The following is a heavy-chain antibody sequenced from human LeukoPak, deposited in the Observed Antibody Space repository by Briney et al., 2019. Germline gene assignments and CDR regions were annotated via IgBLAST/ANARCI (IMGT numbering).Heavy chain of an antibody. V-gene: IGHV4-39*01. J-gene: IGHJ4*02. D-gene: IGHD2-2*01. Sequence: SETLSLTCTVSGGSISSSSYYWAWIRQPPGKGLEWIGSIYYSGSTYYNPSLKSRITMSVDTSKNQFSLKLTSVTAADTALYYCARVCSSASCALDYWGQGTLVTVSS. CDR2: IYYSGST. CDR1: GGSISSSSYY. CDR3: ARVCSSASCALDY.